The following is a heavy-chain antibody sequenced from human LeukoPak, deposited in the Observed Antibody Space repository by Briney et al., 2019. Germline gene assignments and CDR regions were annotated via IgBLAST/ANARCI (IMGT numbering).Heavy chain of an antibody. CDR2: IGNTGITK. D-gene: IGHD4-17*01. CDR1: GFNLNSHE. Sequence: GGFLRLSCAASGFNLNSHEMNWVRQAPGKGLEWVSWIGNTGITKHCADSVQGRFTISRDNAKNSLFLQMNSLRAEDTAIYYCVRDAYGDYGDAFDIWGQGTMVTVSS. CDR3: VRDAYGDYGDAFDI. J-gene: IGHJ3*02. V-gene: IGHV3-48*03.